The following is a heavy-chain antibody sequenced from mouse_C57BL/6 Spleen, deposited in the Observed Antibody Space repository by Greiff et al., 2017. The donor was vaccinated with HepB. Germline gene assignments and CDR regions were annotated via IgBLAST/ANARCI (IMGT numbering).Heavy chain of an antibody. Sequence: QVQLQQSGAELVKPGASVKISCKASGYAFSSYWMNWVKQRPGKGLEWIGQIYPGDGDTNYNGKFKGKATLTADKSSRTAYMQLSSLTSEDSAIYFCARDESSYNAMDYWGQGTSVTVSS. V-gene: IGHV1-80*01. D-gene: IGHD1-1*01. CDR3: ARDESSYNAMDY. CDR2: IYPGDGDT. J-gene: IGHJ4*01. CDR1: GYAFSSYW.